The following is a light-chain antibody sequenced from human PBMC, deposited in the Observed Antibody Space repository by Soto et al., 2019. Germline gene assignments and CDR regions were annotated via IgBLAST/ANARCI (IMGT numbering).Light chain of an antibody. CDR2: EVN. CDR3: FSFTTTGTHV. J-gene: IGLJ1*01. V-gene: IGLV2-14*01. Sequence: QSALTQPASLSGSPGQSITISCTGTSSDIGAYDYVSWFQQHPGKDPKLMISEVNNRPSGVSNRFSGSKSGNTAYLTIYGLQVEDEAEYFCFSFTTTGTHVFGTGTKVTVL. CDR1: SSDIGAYDY.